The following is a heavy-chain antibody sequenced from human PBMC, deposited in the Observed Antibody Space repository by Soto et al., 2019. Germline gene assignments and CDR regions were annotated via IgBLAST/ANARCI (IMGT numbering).Heavy chain of an antibody. Sequence: QVQLVQSGAEVTKPGSSVKVSCKASGGTFSSYAISWVRQAHGQGLEWMGGIIPIFGTANYAQKFQGRVTITADKSTSTAYLELSSLRSEDTAVYYCARDWRSSSFTRWFDPWGQGTLVTVSS. J-gene: IGHJ5*02. CDR3: ARDWRSSSFTRWFDP. CDR1: GGTFSSYA. CDR2: IIPIFGTA. D-gene: IGHD6-13*01. V-gene: IGHV1-69*06.